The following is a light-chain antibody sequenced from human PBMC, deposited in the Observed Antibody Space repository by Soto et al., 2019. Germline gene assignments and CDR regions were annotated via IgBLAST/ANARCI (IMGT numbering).Light chain of an antibody. CDR2: KAS. Sequence: DIQMTQSPSTLSASVGDRVTITCRASESISSWLAWYQHKPGKAPKVLIYKASTLERGVPSRFSGSGSGTEFSVSISSLQSXXXXXXXXXXXXXXXLXXGGGTKVEIK. CDR1: ESISSW. CDR3: XXXXXXXLX. V-gene: IGKV1-5*03. J-gene: IGKJ4*01.